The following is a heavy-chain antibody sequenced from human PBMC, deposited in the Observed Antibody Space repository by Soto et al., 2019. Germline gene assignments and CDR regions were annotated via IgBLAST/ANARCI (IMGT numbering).Heavy chain of an antibody. CDR3: ARDILFDY. V-gene: IGHV1-3*05. J-gene: IGHJ4*02. D-gene: IGHD2-15*01. Sequence: QVQLVQSGAEEKKPGASVKVSCKASGYTFTDYAMHWVRQAPGQGLEWMGWINAGNGNTKYSQKFQGRVTITRDTSASTAYMELSSLRSEATAVSYCARDILFDYWGQGTLVTVSS. CDR1: GYTFTDYA. CDR2: INAGNGNT.